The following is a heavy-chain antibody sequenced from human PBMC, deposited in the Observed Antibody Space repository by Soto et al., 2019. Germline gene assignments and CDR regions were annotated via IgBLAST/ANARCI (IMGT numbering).Heavy chain of an antibody. CDR1: VYSFTGYY. D-gene: IGHD6-13*01. CDR3: ARARDSSSWSVPDAFDI. Sequence: ASVKVSCKASVYSFTGYYMHWVRQAPGQGLEWMGWINPNSGGTNYAQKFQGWVTMTRDTSISTAYMELSRLRSDDTVVYYCARARDSSSWSVPDAFDIWGQGTMVTVSS. J-gene: IGHJ3*02. CDR2: INPNSGGT. V-gene: IGHV1-2*04.